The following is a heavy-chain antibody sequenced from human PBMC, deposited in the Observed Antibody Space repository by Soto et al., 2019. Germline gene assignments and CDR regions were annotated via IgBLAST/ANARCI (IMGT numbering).Heavy chain of an antibody. CDR1: GYTFTSYA. V-gene: IGHV1-3*01. D-gene: IGHD6-13*01. J-gene: IGHJ5*02. Sequence: GASVKVSCKASGYTFTSYAMHWVRQAPGQRLEWMGWINAGYGNTKYSQKFQGRVTITRDTSASTAYMELSSLRSEDTAVYYCARPYTRSSSWHWFDPWGQGTLVTVS. CDR3: ARPYTRSSSWHWFDP. CDR2: INAGYGNT.